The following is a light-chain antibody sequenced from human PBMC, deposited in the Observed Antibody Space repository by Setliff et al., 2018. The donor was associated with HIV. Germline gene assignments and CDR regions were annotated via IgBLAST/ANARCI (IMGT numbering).Light chain of an antibody. CDR3: GSCTTTSPCA. V-gene: IGLV2-14*02. J-gene: IGLJ1*01. Sequence: QSVLTQPASVSGSPGQPITISCTGTISDVGSYNLVSWYQHHPGKAPKLMIYEVSSRPSGISSRFSGSKSGNTASLTISGLQAEDEADYYCGSCTTTSPCAFGTGTKVTVL. CDR2: EVS. CDR1: ISDVGSYNL.